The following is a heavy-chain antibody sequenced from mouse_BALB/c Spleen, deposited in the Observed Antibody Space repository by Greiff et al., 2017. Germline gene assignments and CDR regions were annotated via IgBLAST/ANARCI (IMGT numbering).Heavy chain of an antibody. V-gene: IGHV3-2*02. CDR3: ARYDYGNSPLYWYFDV. D-gene: IGHD2-1*01. J-gene: IGHJ1*01. CDR2: ISYSGST. CDR1: GYSITSDYA. Sequence: DVQLQESGPGLVKPSQSLSLTCTVTGYSITSDYAWNWIRQFPGNKLEWMGYISYSGSTSYNPSLKSRISITRDTSKNQFFLQLNSVTTEDTATYYCARYDYGNSPLYWYFDVWGAGTTVTVSS.